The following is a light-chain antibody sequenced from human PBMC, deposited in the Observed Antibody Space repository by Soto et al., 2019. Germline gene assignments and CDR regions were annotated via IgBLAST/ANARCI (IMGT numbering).Light chain of an antibody. J-gene: IGKJ5*01. Sequence: GDRVTITCRASQSISSWLAWYQQKPGKAPKLLIYDASSLESGVPPRFSGSGSGTEFTLTISSLQPEDFARYYCQKLNTYPLTFGQGTRLEIK. V-gene: IGKV1-5*01. CDR3: QKLNTYPLT. CDR1: QSISSW. CDR2: DAS.